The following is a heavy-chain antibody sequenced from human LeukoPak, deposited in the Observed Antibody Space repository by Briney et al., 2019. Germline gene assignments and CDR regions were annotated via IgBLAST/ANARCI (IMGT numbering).Heavy chain of an antibody. CDR3: ARDSSGYYYYYYGMDV. CDR2: INSDGSST. D-gene: IGHD3-22*01. V-gene: IGHV3-74*01. CDR1: GFTFSSYW. Sequence: GGSLRLSCAASGFTFSSYWMHWVRQAPGKGLVWVSRINSDGSSTSYADSVKGQFTISRDNAKNTLYLQMNSLRAEDTAVYYCARDSSGYYYYYYGMDVWGQGTTVTVSS. J-gene: IGHJ6*02.